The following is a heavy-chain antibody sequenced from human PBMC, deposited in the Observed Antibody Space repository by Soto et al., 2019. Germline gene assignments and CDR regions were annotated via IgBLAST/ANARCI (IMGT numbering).Heavy chain of an antibody. J-gene: IGHJ4*02. CDR1: GGSVSSGDDY. CDR3: ARAGSGNTLQT. Sequence: QVQLQESGPGLVKPSQTLSLTCTVFGGSVSSGDDYWSWIRQPPGKGLEWIGSVSYSGETYYNPSNRVRMPLFVDPAMTQFPLRLGPLTAEEPAGFYLARAGSGNTLQTGGRGTLAPVS. D-gene: IGHD3-10*01. CDR2: VSYSGET. V-gene: IGHV4-30-4*03.